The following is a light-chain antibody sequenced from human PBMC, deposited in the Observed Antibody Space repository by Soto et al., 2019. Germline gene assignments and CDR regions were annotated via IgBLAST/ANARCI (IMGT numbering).Light chain of an antibody. CDR1: QSVLYSSNNKNY. Sequence: DIVMTQSPDSLAVSLGARATINCKSSQSVLYSSNNKNYLAWYQQKPGQPPKLLIYWASTRESGVPDRFSGSGSGTDFSLTISRLQVEDVAVYYCQEYYSTPPWTFGQGTKVEIK. CDR3: QEYYSTPPWT. V-gene: IGKV4-1*01. J-gene: IGKJ1*01. CDR2: WAS.